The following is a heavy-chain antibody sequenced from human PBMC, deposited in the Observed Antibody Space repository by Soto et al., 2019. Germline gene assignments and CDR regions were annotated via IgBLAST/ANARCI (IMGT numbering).Heavy chain of an antibody. CDR1: GGSISSDY. J-gene: IGHJ6*02. CDR2: VYTCGST. D-gene: IGHD3-10*01. CDR3: ARGYYYGSGSYYLDYYYYGMDV. V-gene: IGHV4-4*07. Sequence: SETLSLTCTVSGGSISSDYCSWIRQPAGKGLGWMGRVYTCGSTNYNPSPTSRVRMTVVTANNQFPLKQSSVTVADTAVYYCARGYYYGSGSYYLDYYYYGMDVWGRGTTVTVSS.